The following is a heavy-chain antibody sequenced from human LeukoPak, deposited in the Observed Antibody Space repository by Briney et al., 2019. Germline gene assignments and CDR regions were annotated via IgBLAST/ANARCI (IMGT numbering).Heavy chain of an antibody. Sequence: IPSETLSLTCTVSGGSVSSGGYYWSWIRQPPGKGLEWIGEINHSGSTNYNPSLKSRVTISVDTSKNQFSLKLSSVTAADTAVYYCARGGYSSGWYVRPLDYWGQGTLVTVSS. J-gene: IGHJ4*02. CDR2: INHSGST. CDR3: ARGGYSSGWYVRPLDY. CDR1: GGSVSSGGYY. D-gene: IGHD6-19*01. V-gene: IGHV4-61*08.